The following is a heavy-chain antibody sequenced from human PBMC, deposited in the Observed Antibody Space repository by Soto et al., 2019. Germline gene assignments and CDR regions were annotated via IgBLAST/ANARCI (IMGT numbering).Heavy chain of an antibody. CDR2: TGSGTGPG. J-gene: IGHJ4*02. CDR3: ARRHSGGFFRFFDS. D-gene: IGHD2-15*01. Sequence: QVQLVQSGTEVKKPGSSVKVSCKASGGSLSTNPISWVRQAPGQGLEWMGGTGSGTGPGNHAQKFQGRLTVTADKSTSTVYMELTNRSSEDTSVYYWARRHSGGFFRFFDSWGQGTLVTVSS. V-gene: IGHV1-69*06. CDR1: GGSLSTNP.